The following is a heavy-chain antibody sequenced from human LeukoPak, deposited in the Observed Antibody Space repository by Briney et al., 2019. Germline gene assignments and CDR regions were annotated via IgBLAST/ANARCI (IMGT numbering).Heavy chain of an antibody. Sequence: GGTLRLSCAASGFTFSSYWMHWVRQAPGKGLVWVSRINSDGSSTSYADSVKGRFTISRDNAKSTLYLQMNSLRAEDTAVYYCARDTRKFWSRAPRRPFDYWGQGTLVTVSS. CDR2: INSDGSST. J-gene: IGHJ4*02. CDR3: ARDTRKFWSRAPRRPFDY. CDR1: GFTFSSYW. V-gene: IGHV3-74*01. D-gene: IGHD3-3*01.